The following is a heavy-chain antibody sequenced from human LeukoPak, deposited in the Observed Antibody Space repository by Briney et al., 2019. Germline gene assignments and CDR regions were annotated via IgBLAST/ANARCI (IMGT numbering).Heavy chain of an antibody. CDR3: ALDNWNEFDP. D-gene: IGHD1-20*01. CDR2: VSTYNSDT. J-gene: IGHJ5*02. V-gene: IGHV1-18*01. CDR1: GYRFSSNG. Sequence: ASVKVSCKASGYRFSSNGISWVRQAPGQGLEWVGGVSTYNSDTNYAPKFQGRVTMTKDTSTSTVYMELRSLRTDDTAVYYCALDNWNEFDPWGQGTLVTVSS.